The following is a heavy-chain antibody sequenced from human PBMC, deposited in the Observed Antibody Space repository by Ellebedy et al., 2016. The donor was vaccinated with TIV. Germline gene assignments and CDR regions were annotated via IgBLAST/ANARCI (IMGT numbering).Heavy chain of an antibody. D-gene: IGHD6-19*01. CDR2: IYYSGST. Sequence: MPSETLSLTCTVSGGSISSSSYYWGWLRQPPGKGLEWIGSIYYSGSTYSNPSLKSRVTISVDTSKNQFSLKLSSVTAADTAVYYCARRQGGWAFDIWGQGTMVTVSS. V-gene: IGHV4-39*01. J-gene: IGHJ3*02. CDR1: GGSISSSSYY. CDR3: ARRQGGWAFDI.